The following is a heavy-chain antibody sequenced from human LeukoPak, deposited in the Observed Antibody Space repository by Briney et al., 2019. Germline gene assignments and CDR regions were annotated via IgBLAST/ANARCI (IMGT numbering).Heavy chain of an antibody. CDR3: ARGRGGMYYDILTGYYNGWFDP. Sequence: ASVKVSCKASGYTFTNYDINWVRQATGQGLEWMGRMNPNSGNTGYAQKFQGRVTMTRNTSISTAYMELSSLRSEDTAVYYCARGRGGMYYDILTGYYNGWFDPWGQGTLVTVSS. V-gene: IGHV1-8*01. J-gene: IGHJ5*02. CDR1: GYTFTNYD. CDR2: MNPNSGNT. D-gene: IGHD3-9*01.